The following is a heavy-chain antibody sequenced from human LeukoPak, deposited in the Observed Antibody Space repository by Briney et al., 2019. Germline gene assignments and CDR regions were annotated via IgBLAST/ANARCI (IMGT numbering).Heavy chain of an antibody. J-gene: IGHJ4*02. Sequence: GGSLRLSCAASGFTFSSYSMNWVRQAPGKGREWVSSISSSSSNIYYADSVKGRFTISRENAKNSLYLQMNSLRAEDTAVYYCARDPGIVVVPAAAHFDYWGQGTLVTVSS. D-gene: IGHD2-2*01. CDR3: ARDPGIVVVPAAAHFDY. V-gene: IGHV3-21*01. CDR1: GFTFSSYS. CDR2: ISSSSSNI.